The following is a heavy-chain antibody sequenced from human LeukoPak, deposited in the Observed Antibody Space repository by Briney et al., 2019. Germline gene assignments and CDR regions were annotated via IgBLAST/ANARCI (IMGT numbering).Heavy chain of an antibody. CDR1: GYTFTSYG. CDR3: ARASGRDGYNAPGDY. D-gene: IGHD5-24*01. CDR2: ISAYNVNT. V-gene: IGHV1-18*01. Sequence: ASVKVSCKASGYTFTSYGISWVRQAPGQGLEWMGWISAYNVNTNDAQKLQGRVTMTTDTSTTTAYMELRSLRSDDTAVYYCARASGRDGYNAPGDYWGQGTLVTVSS. J-gene: IGHJ4*02.